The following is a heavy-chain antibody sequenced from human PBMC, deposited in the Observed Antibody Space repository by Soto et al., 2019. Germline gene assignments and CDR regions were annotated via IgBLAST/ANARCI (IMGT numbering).Heavy chain of an antibody. V-gene: IGHV1-69*01. J-gene: IGHJ5*02. CDR1: GGTFSTYS. D-gene: IGHD6-13*01. CDR3: AGGAPHRSSWYFGFDP. CDR2: IIPLFGTT. Sequence: QMQLVQSGAEVRMPGSSVKVSCKASGGTFSTYSINWVRQAPGQGLEWMGGIIPLFGTTNYAQKFKGRVTSTADESTRTAYMELSSLRAEDAAVYYCAGGAPHRSSWYFGFDPWGQGTLVTVSS.